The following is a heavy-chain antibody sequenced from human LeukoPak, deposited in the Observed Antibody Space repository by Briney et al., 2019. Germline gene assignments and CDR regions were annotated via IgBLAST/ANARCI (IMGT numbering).Heavy chain of an antibody. J-gene: IGHJ4*02. V-gene: IGHV4-4*07. CDR2: IYTSGST. D-gene: IGHD4-17*01. CDR3: ARITGDSLSFDD. Sequence: SSETLSLTCTVSGASISSYYWSWIRQPAAKGLEWIGRIYTSGSTNYNPSLKSRVAMSVDTSKNQFSLKLSSVTAADTAVYYCARITGDSLSFDDWGQGTLVTVSS. CDR1: GASISSYY.